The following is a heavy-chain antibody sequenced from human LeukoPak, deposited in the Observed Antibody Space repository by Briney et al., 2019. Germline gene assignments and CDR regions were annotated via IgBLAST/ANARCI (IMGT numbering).Heavy chain of an antibody. V-gene: IGHV4-34*01. CDR1: GGSFSGYY. J-gene: IGHJ4*02. CDR3: ARLFRGGLFDY. Sequence: SETLSLTCAVYGGSFSGYYWSWIRQPPGKGLEWIGEINHSGSTNYNPSLKSRVTISVDTSRNQFSLKLSSVTAADTAVYYCARLFRGGLFDYWGQGTLVTVSS. CDR2: INHSGST.